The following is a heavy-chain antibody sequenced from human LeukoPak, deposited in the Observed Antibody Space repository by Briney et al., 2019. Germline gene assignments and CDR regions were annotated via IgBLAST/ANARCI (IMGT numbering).Heavy chain of an antibody. CDR1: GFTFTDHY. Sequence: PGGSLRLSCAASGFTFTDHYMSWIRQAPGKGLEWVSYISSGSTYTNYADSVKGRFTIPRDNAKNSLYLQMNSLRAEDTAVYYCARDRTYSGSHGGDYWGQGTLVTVSS. V-gene: IGHV3-11*05. CDR3: ARDRTYSGSHGGDY. CDR2: ISSGSTYT. D-gene: IGHD1-26*01. J-gene: IGHJ4*02.